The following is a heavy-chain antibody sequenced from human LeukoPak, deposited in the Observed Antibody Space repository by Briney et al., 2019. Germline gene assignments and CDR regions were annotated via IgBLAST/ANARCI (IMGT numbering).Heavy chain of an antibody. J-gene: IGHJ4*02. CDR1: GFTVSSYY. CDR3: ARVGDIVVVTAILL. Sequence: AGGSLRLSCAASGFTVSSYYMRWLRQAPGRGLEWVSVIYSGGSTYYADSVKGRFTISRDNSKNTLYLQMNSLRAEDTAVYYCARVGDIVVVTAILLWGQGTLVTVSS. V-gene: IGHV3-53*01. D-gene: IGHD2-21*02. CDR2: IYSGGST.